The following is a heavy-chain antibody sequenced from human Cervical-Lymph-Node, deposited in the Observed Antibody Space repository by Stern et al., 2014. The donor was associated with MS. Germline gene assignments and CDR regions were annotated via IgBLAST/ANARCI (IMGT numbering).Heavy chain of an antibody. Sequence: VQLVQSGAEVKKPGEFLKISCKGSGYSFTNYWIGWVRQLPGEGLEWMGIIYLGASEARYSPSVQGQVTISADNSISTAYLQWSSLKASDTAMYYCARGSGRDFFDYWGQGTLVTVSS. D-gene: IGHD3-3*01. CDR3: ARGSGRDFFDY. CDR1: GYSFTNYW. J-gene: IGHJ4*02. V-gene: IGHV5-51*01. CDR2: IYLGASEA.